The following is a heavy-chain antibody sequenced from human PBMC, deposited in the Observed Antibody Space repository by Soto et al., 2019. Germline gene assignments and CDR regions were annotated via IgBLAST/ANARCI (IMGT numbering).Heavy chain of an antibody. CDR3: ARLAPLITFGGVIVTREIYYFDS. V-gene: IGHV1-18*01. Sequence: ASVKVSCKASGYNFTSYGIRCERQTPGQGLEWMGWISAYNGNTNYAQKLQGRVTMTTDTSTSTAYMELRSLRSDDTAVYYCARLAPLITFGGVIVTREIYYFDSWGQGTLVTVSS. CDR1: GYNFTSYG. CDR2: ISAYNGNT. J-gene: IGHJ4*02. D-gene: IGHD3-16*02.